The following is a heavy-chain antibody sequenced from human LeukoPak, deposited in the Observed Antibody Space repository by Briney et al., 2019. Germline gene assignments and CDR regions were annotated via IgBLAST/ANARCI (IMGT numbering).Heavy chain of an antibody. J-gene: IGHJ5*02. CDR2: INHSGST. CDR3: ARGRYSGSYLDP. D-gene: IGHD1-26*01. Sequence: PSETLSLTCAVYGGSFSGYYWSWIRQPPGKGLEWIGEINHSGSTNYNPSLKSRVTISVDTSKNQFSLKLSSVTAADTAVYYCARGRYSGSYLDPWGQGTLVTVSS. CDR1: GGSFSGYY. V-gene: IGHV4-34*01.